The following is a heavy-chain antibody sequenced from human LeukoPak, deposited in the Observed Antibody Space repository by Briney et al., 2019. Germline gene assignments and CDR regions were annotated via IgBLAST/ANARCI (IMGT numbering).Heavy chain of an antibody. Sequence: GESLKISCKGSGYSFNSYWIGWVRQMPGKGLEWMGFIYPGDSDTRYSPSFQGQVTISADKSIRTAYLQWCSLKASDTAMYYCATSIAAAGYYFDYWGQGTLVPVSS. CDR1: GYSFNSYW. CDR3: ATSIAAAGYYFDY. D-gene: IGHD6-13*01. V-gene: IGHV5-51*01. J-gene: IGHJ4*01. CDR2: IYPGDSDT.